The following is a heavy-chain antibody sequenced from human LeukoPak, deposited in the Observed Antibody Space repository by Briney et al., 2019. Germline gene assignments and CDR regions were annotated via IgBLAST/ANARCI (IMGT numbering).Heavy chain of an antibody. CDR2: IKSKTDGGTT. CDR3: TTDSLNLWVWFGERSYYFDY. CDR1: GFTFSNAR. V-gene: IGHV3-15*01. J-gene: IGHJ4*02. Sequence: GGSLRLSCAASGFTFSNARMSWVRQAPGKGLEWVGRIKSKTDGGTTDYAAPVKGRFTISRDDSKNTLYLQMNSLKTEDTAVYYCTTDSLNLWVWFGERSYYFDYWGQGTLVTVSS. D-gene: IGHD3-10*01.